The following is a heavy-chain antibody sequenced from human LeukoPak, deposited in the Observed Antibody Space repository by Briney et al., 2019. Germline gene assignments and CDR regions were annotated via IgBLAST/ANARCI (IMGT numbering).Heavy chain of an antibody. CDR1: GFTFSNYW. D-gene: IGHD6-13*01. CDR3: ARVRQQLVFDY. V-gene: IGHV3-74*01. Sequence: GGSLRLSCVASGFTFSNYWMHWVRQAPGKGLVWVSRINGEGSSTAYADSVKGRFTISRDNAKNSLYLQMNSLRAEDTAVYYCARVRQQLVFDYWGQGTLVTVSS. CDR2: INGEGSST. J-gene: IGHJ4*02.